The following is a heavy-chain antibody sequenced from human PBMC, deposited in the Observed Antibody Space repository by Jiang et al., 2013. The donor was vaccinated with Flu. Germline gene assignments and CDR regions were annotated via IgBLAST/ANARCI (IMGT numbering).Heavy chain of an antibody. CDR1: GGSITSGSYS. D-gene: IGHD3-22*01. Sequence: QTLSLTCTVSGGSITSGSYSWGLGSASPPGVGLEWVGQVYYRGRAQYNPSLRSRVTISIDSSKNQFSLTLTAVTATDTAVYYCARLDSRGPEDYWGQGNLVTVSS. CDR2: VYYRGRA. CDR3: ARLDSRGPEDY. V-gene: IGHV4-39*01. J-gene: IGHJ4*02.